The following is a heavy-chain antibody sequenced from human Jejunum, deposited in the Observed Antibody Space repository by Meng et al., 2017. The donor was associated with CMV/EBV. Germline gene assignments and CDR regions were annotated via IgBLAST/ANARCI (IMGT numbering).Heavy chain of an antibody. V-gene: IGHV4-38-2*02. CDR3: ARVSPYYEFWSGYYKYYFDY. Sequence: YCFGWRLHSPGPGLHWIASLSHSGSTSSTPSLTSRVTISVDTSENHFSLRLSSVTAADTAVYYCARVSPYYEFWSGYYKYYFDYWGQGTLVTVSS. CDR1: YC. D-gene: IGHD3-3*01. CDR2: LSHSGST. J-gene: IGHJ4*02.